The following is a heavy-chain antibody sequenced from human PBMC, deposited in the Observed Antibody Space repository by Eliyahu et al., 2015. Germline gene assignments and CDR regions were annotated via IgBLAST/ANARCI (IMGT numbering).Heavy chain of an antibody. CDR3: AKEANYGDYDGESN. CDR2: ISGSGGST. Sequence: EVQLLESGGGLVQPGXSLXLSCAAXGFTFSSYAMXWVRQAPGKGLEWVSAISGSGGSTYYADSVKGRFTISRDNSKNTLYLQMNSLRAEDTAVYYCAKEANYGDYDGESNWGQGTLVTVSS. J-gene: IGHJ1*01. D-gene: IGHD4-17*01. CDR1: GFTFSSYA. V-gene: IGHV3-23*01.